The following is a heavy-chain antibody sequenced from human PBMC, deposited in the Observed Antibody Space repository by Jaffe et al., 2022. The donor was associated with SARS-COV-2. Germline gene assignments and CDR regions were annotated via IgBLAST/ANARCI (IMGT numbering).Heavy chain of an antibody. D-gene: IGHD4-17*01. J-gene: IGHJ4*02. Sequence: QITLKESGPTLVKPTQTLTLTCTFSGFSLSTSGVGVGWIRQPPGKALEWLALIYWDDDKRYSPSLKSRLTITKDTSKNQVVLTMTNMDPVDTATYYCAHRSTYPPGDYCYFDYWGQGTLVTVSS. CDR1: GFSLSTSGVG. V-gene: IGHV2-5*02. CDR3: AHRSTYPPGDYCYFDY. CDR2: IYWDDDK.